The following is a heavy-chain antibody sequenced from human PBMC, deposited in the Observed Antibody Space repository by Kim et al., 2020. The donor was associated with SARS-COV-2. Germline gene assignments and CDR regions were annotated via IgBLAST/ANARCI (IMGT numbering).Heavy chain of an antibody. D-gene: IGHD3-10*01. CDR1: GYTFTSYT. CDR3: ARGSGSGSLDP. Sequence: ASVKVSCKASGYTFTSYTMHWVRQAPGQRLEWLGWIAAVNGNIRFAQNFQGRLIIIRDTSTTTAHMEVSSLRPEDTAVYYFARGSGSGSLDPWVQGARLT. J-gene: IGHJ5*02. V-gene: IGHV1-3*01. CDR2: IAAVNGNI.